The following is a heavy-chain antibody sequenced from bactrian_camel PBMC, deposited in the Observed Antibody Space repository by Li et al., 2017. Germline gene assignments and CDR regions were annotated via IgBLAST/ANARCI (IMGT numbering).Heavy chain of an antibody. CDR2: TYSNGGST. Sequence: HVQLVESGGGSVQAGGSLRLSCTTAPYTYGKYRYCMGWFHQAPGKEREVVADTYSNGGSTYYADFVKGRFTISQDKAKNTLYLQMNSLKPEDAAMYYCAAGQALWPSGCDDDVYWGQGTQVTVS. D-gene: IGHD3*01. CDR1: PYTYGKYRYC. CDR3: AAGQALWPSGCDDDVY. J-gene: IGHJ4*01. V-gene: IGHV3S55*01.